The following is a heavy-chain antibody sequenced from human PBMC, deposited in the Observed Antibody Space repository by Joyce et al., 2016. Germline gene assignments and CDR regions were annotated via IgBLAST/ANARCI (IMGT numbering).Heavy chain of an antibody. J-gene: IGHJ5*02. CDR3: VRGISARPGGPNWFDP. CDR1: GFSFSGYW. V-gene: IGHV3-74*01. D-gene: IGHD6-6*01. Sequence: EVQLVESGGGLVQPGGSLRLSCAASGFSFSGYWIHWVRQAPGKGLGWGSRINTDGSSTRFSDSGKGRFTISRDNAKNTLYLQMNSLRAEDTAVYYCVRGISARPGGPNWFDPWGQGTLVTVSS. CDR2: INTDGSST.